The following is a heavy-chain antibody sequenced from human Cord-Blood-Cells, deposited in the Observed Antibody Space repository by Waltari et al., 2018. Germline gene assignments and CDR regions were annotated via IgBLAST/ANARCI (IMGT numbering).Heavy chain of an antibody. CDR2: INHSGST. CDR1: GGSFSGYY. J-gene: IGHJ4*02. D-gene: IGHD3-22*01. Sequence: QVQLQQRGAGLLKPSETLSLTCAVYGGSFSGYYWSWLRPPPGKGLEWIGEINHSGSTNYNPSLKSRVTISVDTSKNQCSLKLSSVTAADTAVYYCARGRGNDSSGYYYVDYWGQGTLVTVSS. V-gene: IGHV4-34*01. CDR3: ARGRGNDSSGYYYVDY.